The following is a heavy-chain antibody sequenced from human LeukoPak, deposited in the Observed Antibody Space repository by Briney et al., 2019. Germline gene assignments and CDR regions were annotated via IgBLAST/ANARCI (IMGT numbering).Heavy chain of an antibody. CDR3: ARDVDCTNDGCPQSGLAY. J-gene: IGHJ4*02. Sequence: GGSLRLSCAASGFTFSSYSMNWVRQAPGKGLEWVSYISSSSSTIYYADSVKGRFTISRDNAKNSLYLQMNSLRAEDTAVYYCARDVDCTNDGCPQSGLAYWGQGALVTVSS. D-gene: IGHD2-8*01. V-gene: IGHV3-48*01. CDR1: GFTFSSYS. CDR2: ISSSSSTI.